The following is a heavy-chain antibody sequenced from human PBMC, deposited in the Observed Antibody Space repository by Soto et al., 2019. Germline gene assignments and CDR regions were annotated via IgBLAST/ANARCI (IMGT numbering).Heavy chain of an antibody. Sequence: EVQLLESGGGLVQPGGSLRLSCAASGFTFSSYAMSWVRQAPGKGLEWVSGISGSGSTTYYADSVKGRFTISRDNSKNTLYLQMNSLRAEDTAVYYCVNSDWYNPDGYFQHWGQGTLVTVSS. CDR2: ISGSGSTT. V-gene: IGHV3-23*01. D-gene: IGHD6-19*01. J-gene: IGHJ1*01. CDR3: VNSDWYNPDGYFQH. CDR1: GFTFSSYA.